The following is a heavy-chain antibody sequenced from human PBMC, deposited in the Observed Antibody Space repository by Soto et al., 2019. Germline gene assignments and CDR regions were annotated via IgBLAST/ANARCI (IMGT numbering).Heavy chain of an antibody. V-gene: IGHV4-4*07. Sequence: SETLSLTCTVSGGSISSYYWSWTRQPAGKGLEWIGRIYTSGSTNYNPSLKSRVTMSVDTSKNQFSLKLSSVTAADTAVYYCARDVHSSGWSPLSPGPNWFDPWGQGTLVTVSS. CDR2: IYTSGST. CDR3: ARDVHSSGWSPLSPGPNWFDP. CDR1: GGSISSYY. D-gene: IGHD6-19*01. J-gene: IGHJ5*02.